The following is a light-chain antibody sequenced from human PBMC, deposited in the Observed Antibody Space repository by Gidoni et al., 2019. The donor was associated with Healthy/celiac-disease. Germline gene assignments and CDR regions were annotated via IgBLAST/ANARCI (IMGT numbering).Light chain of an antibody. Sequence: DIQMTQSPSSLSASVGARVTITCQASHDISNYLNWYQQKPGKAPKLLIYDASNLETGVPSRFSGSGSGTDFTFTISSLQPEDIATYYCQQYDNLPITFXQXTRLEIK. CDR2: DAS. J-gene: IGKJ5*01. V-gene: IGKV1-33*01. CDR1: HDISNY. CDR3: QQYDNLPIT.